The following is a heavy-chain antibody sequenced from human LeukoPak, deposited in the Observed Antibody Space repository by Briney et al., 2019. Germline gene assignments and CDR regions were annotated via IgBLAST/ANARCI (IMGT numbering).Heavy chain of an antibody. V-gene: IGHV3-66*01. Sequence: PGGSLRLSCAASGFTVSSNYMSWVRQAPGKGLEWVSVIYSGGSTYYADSVKGRFTISRDNSKNTLYLQMNSLRAEDTAVYYCARDIAAAGTNDAFDIWGQGTMVTVSS. D-gene: IGHD6-13*01. CDR3: ARDIAAAGTNDAFDI. CDR2: IYSGGST. CDR1: GFTVSSNY. J-gene: IGHJ3*02.